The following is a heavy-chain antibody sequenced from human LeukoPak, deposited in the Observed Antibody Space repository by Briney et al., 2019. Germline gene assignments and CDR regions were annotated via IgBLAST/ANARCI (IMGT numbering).Heavy chain of an antibody. V-gene: IGHV3-7*01. J-gene: IGHJ6*04. CDR2: IKPDGSEK. Sequence: GGSLRLSCAASGFTFSTYWMSWVRQAPGKGLEWVANIKPDGSEKYYVDSVKGRFTISRDNAKNSLYLQMNSLRAEDTAVYYCASLTIFGVALMDVWGKGTTVTVSS. CDR3: ASLTIFGVALMDV. CDR1: GFTFSTYW. D-gene: IGHD3-3*01.